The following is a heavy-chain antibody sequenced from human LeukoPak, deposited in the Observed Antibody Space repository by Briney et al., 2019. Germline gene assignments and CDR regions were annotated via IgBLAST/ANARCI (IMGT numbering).Heavy chain of an antibody. CDR3: ARDSDIVVVPAAISFDP. D-gene: IGHD2-2*01. J-gene: IGHJ5*02. CDR1: GYTFTSYG. V-gene: IGHV1-18*01. CDR2: ISAYNGNT. Sequence: ASVKVSCKASGYTFTSYGISWVRQAPGQGLEWMGWISAYNGNTNYAQKPQGRVTMTTDTSTSTAYMELRSLRSDDTAVYYCARDSDIVVVPAAISFDPWGQGTLVTVSS.